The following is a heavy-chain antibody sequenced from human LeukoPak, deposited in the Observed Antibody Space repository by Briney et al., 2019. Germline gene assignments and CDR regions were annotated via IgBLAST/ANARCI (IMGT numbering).Heavy chain of an antibody. CDR1: GGSISSYY. Sequence: PSETLSLTCTVSGGSISSYYWSWIRQPTGKGLEWIGRIYTTGSASHNPSLKSRVTMSVDTSKSQVSLKLSSVTAADTAVYYCARDTGTTPYFDYWGQGSLVTVSS. CDR2: IYTTGSA. D-gene: IGHD1-1*01. J-gene: IGHJ4*02. CDR3: ARDTGTTPYFDY. V-gene: IGHV4-4*07.